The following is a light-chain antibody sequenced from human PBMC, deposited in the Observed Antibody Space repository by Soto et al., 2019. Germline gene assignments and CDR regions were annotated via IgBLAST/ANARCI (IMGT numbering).Light chain of an antibody. CDR3: LQHNTCPFT. CDR2: VAS. V-gene: IGKV1-17*01. Sequence: IRMTQSPSSLSASVGDTFTVTCRASQGIRNYLNWFQQKPGKAPKRLISVASTLQSGVPSRFSGSGSGTEFTLTISSLQPEDSATYYCLQHNTCPFTFGQGTKLEIK. J-gene: IGKJ2*01. CDR1: QGIRNY.